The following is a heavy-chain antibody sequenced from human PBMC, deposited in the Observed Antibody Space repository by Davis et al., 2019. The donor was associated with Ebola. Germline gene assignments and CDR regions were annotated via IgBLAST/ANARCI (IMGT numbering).Heavy chain of an antibody. V-gene: IGHV4-59*01. Sequence: SETLSLTCTVSGGSISSYYWSWIRQPPGKGLEWIGYIYYSGSTNYNPSLKSRVTISVDTSKNQFSLKLSSVTAADTAVYYCARVAMVQEVIITWFWFDPWGQGTLVTVSS. CDR1: GGSISSYY. D-gene: IGHD3-10*01. CDR3: ARVAMVQEVIITWFWFDP. CDR2: IYYSGST. J-gene: IGHJ5*02.